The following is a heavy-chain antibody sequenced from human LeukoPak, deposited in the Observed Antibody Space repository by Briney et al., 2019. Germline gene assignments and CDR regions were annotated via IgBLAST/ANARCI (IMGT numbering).Heavy chain of an antibody. V-gene: IGHV3-30*02. CDR1: GFTFSSYG. J-gene: IGHJ6*03. CDR3: AKDIGGSYYYYYMDV. D-gene: IGHD3-16*01. CDR2: IRYDGSNK. Sequence: PGGSLRLSCAASGFTFSSYGMHWVRQAPGKGLEWVAFIRYDGSNKYYADSVKGRFTISRDNSKNTLYLQMNSLRAEDTAVYYCAKDIGGSYYYYYMDVRGKGTTVTVSS.